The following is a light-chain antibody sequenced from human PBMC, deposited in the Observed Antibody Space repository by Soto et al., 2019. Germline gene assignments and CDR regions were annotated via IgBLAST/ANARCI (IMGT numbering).Light chain of an antibody. Sequence: QSVLTQPPSVSAAAGQKVTISCSGSGSNVGSGYVSWYQQFPGTAPKLLIYDNKVRPSGIPARFSGSKSGTSASLAITGLQAEDEADYYCQAYDYSLTAMVFGGGTKLTVL. CDR1: GSNVGSGY. J-gene: IGLJ3*02. CDR2: DNK. CDR3: QAYDYSLTAMV. V-gene: IGLV1-51*01.